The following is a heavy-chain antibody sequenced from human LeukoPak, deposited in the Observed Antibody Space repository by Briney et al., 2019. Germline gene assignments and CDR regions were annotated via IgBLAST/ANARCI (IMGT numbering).Heavy chain of an antibody. V-gene: IGHV4-38-2*02. CDR3: AGVGSVTKGGDY. J-gene: IGHJ4*02. CDR1: GYSISSGYY. Sequence: SETLSLTCTVSGYSISSGYYWGWIRQPPGKGLEWIGSIYHSGSTYYNPSLKSRVTISVDTSKNQFSLKLSSVTAADTAVYHCAGVGSVTKGGDYWGQGTLVTVSS. CDR2: IYHSGST. D-gene: IGHD4-11*01.